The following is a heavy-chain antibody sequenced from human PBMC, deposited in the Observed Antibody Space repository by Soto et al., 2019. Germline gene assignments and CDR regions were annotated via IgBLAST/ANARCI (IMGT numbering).Heavy chain of an antibody. CDR1: GASIYSGDYY. J-gene: IGHJ5*02. Sequence: SETLSLTCTVSGASIYSGDYYWSWIRQPPGKGLEWIGYIYYSGSTYYNPSLKSRVTISVDTSKNQFSLKLSSVTAADTAVYYCAGFSEVAATEINWFDPWGQGTLVTVSS. D-gene: IGHD2-15*01. CDR3: AGFSEVAATEINWFDP. CDR2: IYYSGST. V-gene: IGHV4-30-4*01.